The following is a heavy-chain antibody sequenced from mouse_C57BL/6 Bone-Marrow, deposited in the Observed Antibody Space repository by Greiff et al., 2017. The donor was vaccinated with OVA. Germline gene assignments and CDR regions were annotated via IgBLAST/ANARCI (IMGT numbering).Heavy chain of an antibody. J-gene: IGHJ4*01. Sequence: QVQLQQSGAELVKPGASVKISCKASGYTFTDYYINWVKQRPGQGLEWIGKIGPGSGSTYYNEKFKGKATLTADKSSSTAYMQLSSLTSEDSAVYYCARERDITTVVATDYAMDYWGQGTSVTVSS. CDR3: ARERDITTVVATDYAMDY. CDR1: GYTFTDYY. V-gene: IGHV1-77*01. D-gene: IGHD1-1*01. CDR2: IGPGSGST.